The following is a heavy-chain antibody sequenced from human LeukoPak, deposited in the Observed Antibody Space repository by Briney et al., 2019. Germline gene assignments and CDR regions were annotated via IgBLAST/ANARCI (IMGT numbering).Heavy chain of an antibody. CDR2: ISSSGDRR. J-gene: IGHJ4*02. CDR3: ARTGEALRLGDH. CDR1: GFTFSTFE. D-gene: IGHD3-16*01. V-gene: IGHV3-48*03. Sequence: LSGGSLRLSCAASGFTFSTFEMSWVRQAPGKGLEWVSYISSSGDRRFYADSVKGRFTISRDNAKNSLYLQMNSLRAEDTAVYYCARTGEALRLGDHWGQGTLVTVSS.